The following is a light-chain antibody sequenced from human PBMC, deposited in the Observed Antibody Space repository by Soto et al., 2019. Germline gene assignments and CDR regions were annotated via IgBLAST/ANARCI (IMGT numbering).Light chain of an antibody. Sequence: DIQMTQSPSSLSVSVGDRVTITCQASQDISNYLNWYQQKPGKAPKLLIYDASNLETGVPSRFSGSGSGTDFTFTISSLQPEDIATYYCQQYDNLPPGLTFGGGTKVEIK. CDR3: QQYDNLPPGLT. V-gene: IGKV1-33*01. CDR2: DAS. CDR1: QDISNY. J-gene: IGKJ4*01.